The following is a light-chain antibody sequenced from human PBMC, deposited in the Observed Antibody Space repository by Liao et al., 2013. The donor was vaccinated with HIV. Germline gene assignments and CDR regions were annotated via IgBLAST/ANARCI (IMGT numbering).Light chain of an antibody. V-gene: IGLV3-21*04. J-gene: IGLJ2*01. CDR3: HVWDSSSHHVV. CDR2: YDS. Sequence: SYVLTQPPSVSVAPGKTARITCGGNNIGSKSVHWYQQKPGQAPVLVIYYDSDRPSGIPERFSGSNSGNTATLTISRVEAGDEADYYCHVWDSSSHHVVFGGGTKLTVL. CDR1: NIGSKS.